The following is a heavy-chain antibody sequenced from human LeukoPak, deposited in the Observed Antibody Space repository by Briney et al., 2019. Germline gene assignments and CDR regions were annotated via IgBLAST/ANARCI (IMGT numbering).Heavy chain of an antibody. CDR3: ARDRGGEWDLPDVFDI. D-gene: IGHD1-26*01. CDR2: ISAYNGHR. V-gene: IGHV1-18*01. Sequence: ASVKVSCKASGYIFINYGISWVRQAPGQGLEWMGWISAYNGHRKFAQKFQDRVTMTTDISTSTAYMEVRSLRSDDTAVYYCARDRGGEWDLPDVFDIWGQGTMVTVSS. CDR1: GYIFINYG. J-gene: IGHJ3*02.